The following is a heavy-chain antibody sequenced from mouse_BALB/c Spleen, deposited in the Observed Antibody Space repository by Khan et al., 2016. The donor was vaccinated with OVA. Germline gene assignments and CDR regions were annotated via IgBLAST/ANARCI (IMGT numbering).Heavy chain of an antibody. Sequence: QVRLQQSGAELVKPGASVKLSCKASGYTFTSYDINWVRQRPEQGLEWIGWMFPGDGSTKYNENFKGKATLTTDKSSSTAYMQLSRLTYEDSVAYFCARGGYGGFAYWGQGTLVTVSA. V-gene: IGHV1-85*01. J-gene: IGHJ3*01. CDR3: ARGGYGGFAY. CDR2: MFPGDGST. D-gene: IGHD2-14*01. CDR1: GYTFTSYD.